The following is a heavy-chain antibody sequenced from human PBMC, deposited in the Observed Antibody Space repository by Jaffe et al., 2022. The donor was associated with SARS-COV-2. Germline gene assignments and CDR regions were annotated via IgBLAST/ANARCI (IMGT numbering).Heavy chain of an antibody. Sequence: EVQLLESGGGLVQPGGSLRLSCAASGFTFSSYAMSWVRQAPGKGLEWVSAISGSGGSTYYADSVKGRFTISRDNSKNTLYLQMNSLRAEDTAVYYCAKMPLYEYCGGDCYSGFDYWGQGTLVTVSS. CDR2: ISGSGGST. CDR3: AKMPLYEYCGGDCYSGFDY. D-gene: IGHD2-21*02. J-gene: IGHJ4*02. CDR1: GFTFSSYA. V-gene: IGHV3-23*01.